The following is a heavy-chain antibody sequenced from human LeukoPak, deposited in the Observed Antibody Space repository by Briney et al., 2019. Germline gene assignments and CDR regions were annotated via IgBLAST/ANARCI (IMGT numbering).Heavy chain of an antibody. J-gene: IGHJ4*02. D-gene: IGHD1-26*01. V-gene: IGHV3-30*03. CDR2: ISYDGSNK. Sequence: GGSLRLSCAASGFTFSSYGMHWVRQAPGKGLEWVAVISYDGSNKYYADSVKGRFTISRDNSKNTLYLQMNSLRAEDTAAYYCARGKWELLGLEPRHALDYWGQGTLVAVSS. CDR3: ARGKWELLGLEPRHALDY. CDR1: GFTFSSYG.